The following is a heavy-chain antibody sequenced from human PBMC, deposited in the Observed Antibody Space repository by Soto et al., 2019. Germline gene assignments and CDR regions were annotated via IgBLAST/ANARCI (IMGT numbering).Heavy chain of an antibody. V-gene: IGHV4-30-2*01. Sequence: PSETPALTCTVSGGSISSTDYSWSWVRQPPGKGLEWIGYVFHSGSTSYNTSLKSRVTISLDRSKNQFSLKLTSVTAADTAVYYCASHYGYVWKFGPWRKGXLV. CDR2: VFHSGST. CDR3: ASHYGYVWKFGP. D-gene: IGHD3-16*01. J-gene: IGHJ5*02. CDR1: GGSISSTDYS.